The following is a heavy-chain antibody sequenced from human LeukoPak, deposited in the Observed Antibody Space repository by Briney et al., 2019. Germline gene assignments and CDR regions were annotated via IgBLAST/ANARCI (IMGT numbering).Heavy chain of an antibody. D-gene: IGHD3-3*02. J-gene: IGHJ4*02. Sequence: PSETLSLTCAVYGGSFSGYYWSWIRQPPGKGLEWIGSIYYSGSTYYNPSLKSRVTISVDTSKNQFSLKLSSVTAADTAVYYCARGMHFLKKYYFDYWGQGTLVTVSS. V-gene: IGHV4-34*01. CDR2: IYYSGST. CDR3: ARGMHFLKKYYFDY. CDR1: GGSFSGYY.